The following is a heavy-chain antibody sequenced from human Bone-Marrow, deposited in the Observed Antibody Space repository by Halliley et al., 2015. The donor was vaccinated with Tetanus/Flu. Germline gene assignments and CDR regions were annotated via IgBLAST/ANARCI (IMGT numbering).Heavy chain of an antibody. J-gene: IGHJ4*02. V-gene: IGHV4-59*01. CDR1: GGPISGYQ. CDR3: ARASTSAYYFDF. D-gene: IGHD2-2*01. Sequence: TLSLTCTVSGGPISGYQWSWLRQPPGKGLEWIADMYYSGTSNYNPSLRNRVTMSFDTSKRQFSLGLESVTAADTAVYYCARASTSAYYFDFWGRGTLVVVSS. CDR2: MYYSGTS.